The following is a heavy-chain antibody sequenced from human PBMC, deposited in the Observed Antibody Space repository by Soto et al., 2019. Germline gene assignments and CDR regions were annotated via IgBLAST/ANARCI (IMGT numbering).Heavy chain of an antibody. Sequence: EVPLVESGGGLVQPGRSLRLSCAASGFSFDDYGMRWVRQSPGKGLEWVSGISWNSGSIGYADSVKGRFTISRDNAKNCLYLQMIILXAEXXXLXXXAXXXXXXXXXXXXXDXWGQGTLVTVSS. V-gene: IGHV3-9*01. CDR3: AXXXXXXXXXXXXXDX. J-gene: IGHJ4*02. CDR2: ISWNSGSI. CDR1: GFSFDDYG.